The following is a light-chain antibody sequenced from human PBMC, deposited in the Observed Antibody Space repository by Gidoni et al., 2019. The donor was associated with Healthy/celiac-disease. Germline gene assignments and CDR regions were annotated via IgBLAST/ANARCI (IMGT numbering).Light chain of an antibody. V-gene: IGKV1-39*01. Sequence: DIQRTQSPASPSASVGDRVTITCRASQSISSYLNWYQQQPGKAPKLLIYAASSLQSGVPSRFSGSGSGTDFPLTISRLPPEVFATYYCQQSYSTPYTFGQGTKLEIK. CDR3: QQSYSTPYT. CDR1: QSISSY. CDR2: AAS. J-gene: IGKJ2*01.